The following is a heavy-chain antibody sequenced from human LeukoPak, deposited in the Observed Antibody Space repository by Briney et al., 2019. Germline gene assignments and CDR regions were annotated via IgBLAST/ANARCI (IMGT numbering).Heavy chain of an antibody. Sequence: ASVKVSCKAAGYTFTGYYMHWVRQAPGQGLEWMGWINPNSGGTNYAQKFQGRVNITRDTYMSTAYLELSRLRSDDTAVYYCASTEYSSSWYTNDYWGQGTLVTVSS. V-gene: IGHV1-2*02. CDR3: ASTEYSSSWYTNDY. CDR2: INPNSGGT. CDR1: GYTFTGYY. J-gene: IGHJ4*02. D-gene: IGHD6-13*01.